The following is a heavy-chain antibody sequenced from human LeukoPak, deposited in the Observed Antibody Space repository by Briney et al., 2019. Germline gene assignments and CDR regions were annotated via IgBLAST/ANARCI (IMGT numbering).Heavy chain of an antibody. Sequence: SETLSLTCTVSGGSISSGDYYWSWIRQPPGKGLEWIGYIYYSGSTYYNPSLKSRVTISVDTSQNQFSLRLSSVTAADTAVYYCARRTSSNYVDSWGQGTLVTVSS. CDR3: ARRTSSNYVDS. V-gene: IGHV4-30-4*02. D-gene: IGHD4-11*01. J-gene: IGHJ4*02. CDR1: GGSISSGDYY. CDR2: IYYSGST.